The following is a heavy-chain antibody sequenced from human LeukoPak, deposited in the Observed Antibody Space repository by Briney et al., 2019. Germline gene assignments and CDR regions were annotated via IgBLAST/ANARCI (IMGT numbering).Heavy chain of an antibody. CDR3: ARNPAGRNYDFWSGNNYYFDY. CDR2: TYYRSKWYN. D-gene: IGHD3-3*01. Sequence: SQTLSLTCAISGDSVFSNSAAWTWIRQSPSRGLEWLGRTYYRSKWYNDYAVSVKSRITINPDTSKNQFSLQLNSVTPEDTAVYYCARNPAGRNYDFWSGNNYYFDYWGQGTLVTVSS. V-gene: IGHV6-1*01. CDR1: GDSVFSNSAA. J-gene: IGHJ4*02.